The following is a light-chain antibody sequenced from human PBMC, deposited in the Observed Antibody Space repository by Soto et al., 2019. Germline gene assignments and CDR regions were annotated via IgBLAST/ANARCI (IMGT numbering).Light chain of an antibody. CDR1: QGISSY. CDR2: AAS. V-gene: IGKV1-8*01. Sequence: AIRMTQSPSSLSASTGDRVTITCRASQGISSYLAWYQQKPGKAPKLLIYAASTLQSVVPSRFSGSGSGTDFTLTISCLQSEDFATYYCQQYYSYPQSAFGQGTKLEIK. CDR3: QQYYSYPQSA. J-gene: IGKJ2*01.